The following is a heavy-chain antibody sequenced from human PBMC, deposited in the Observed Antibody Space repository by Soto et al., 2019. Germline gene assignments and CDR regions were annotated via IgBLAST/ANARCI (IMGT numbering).Heavy chain of an antibody. Sequence: SETLSLTCTVSGGSVSSGSYYWSWIRQPPGKGLEWIGYIYYSGSTNYNPSLKSRVTISVDTSKNQFSLKLSSVTAADTAVYYCAREVVFLQNYYFDYWGQGTLVTVS. J-gene: IGHJ4*02. D-gene: IGHD2-8*02. CDR1: GGSVSSGSYY. V-gene: IGHV4-61*01. CDR2: IYYSGST. CDR3: AREVVFLQNYYFDY.